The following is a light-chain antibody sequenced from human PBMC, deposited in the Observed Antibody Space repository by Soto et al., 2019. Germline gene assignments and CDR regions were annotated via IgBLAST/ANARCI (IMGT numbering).Light chain of an antibody. Sequence: DIPLTQSPSFLSASVGDRVTITCRASQGISSYLAWYQQNPGKAPNLLIYAASTLQSGVPSRFTGSGSGTEFTLTISSLQPEDFAIYYCQQINSYPHTFGQGTKLEIK. J-gene: IGKJ2*01. CDR2: AAS. CDR1: QGISSY. CDR3: QQINSYPHT. V-gene: IGKV1-9*01.